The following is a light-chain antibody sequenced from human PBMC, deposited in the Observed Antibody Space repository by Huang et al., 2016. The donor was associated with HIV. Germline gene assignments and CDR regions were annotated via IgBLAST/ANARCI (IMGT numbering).Light chain of an antibody. Sequence: AIRMTQSPSSLSASTGDRVTITCRASQDIGTSLAWYQQRPGKAPVLLIFDASTLQRVVPSRFTGSGSRTVFTLTIACLQVEDVATYFCQHSDGLSPLTFGGGTKVDIK. V-gene: IGKV1-8*01. CDR2: DAS. CDR3: QHSDGLSPLT. CDR1: QDIGTS. J-gene: IGKJ4*01.